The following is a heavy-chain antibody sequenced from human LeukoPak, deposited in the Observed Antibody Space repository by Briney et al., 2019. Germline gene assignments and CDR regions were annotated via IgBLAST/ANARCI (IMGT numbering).Heavy chain of an antibody. CDR1: GFTFSSYA. D-gene: IGHD2-15*01. Sequence: GGSLRLSCAASGFTFSSYAMSWVRQAPGKGLEWVSAISGSGGSTYYADSVKGRFTISRDSSKNTLYLQMNSLRAEDTAVYYCAKPNRYCSGGSCYAVDYWGQGTLVTVSS. CDR3: AKPNRYCSGGSCYAVDY. CDR2: ISGSGGST. V-gene: IGHV3-23*01. J-gene: IGHJ4*02.